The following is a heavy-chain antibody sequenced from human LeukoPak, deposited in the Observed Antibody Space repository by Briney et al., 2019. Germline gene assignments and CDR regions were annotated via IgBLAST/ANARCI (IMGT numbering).Heavy chain of an antibody. D-gene: IGHD1-26*01. CDR3: AKDYEPLVGVHRWGDWFDP. V-gene: IGHV3-23*01. Sequence: GRSLRLSCAASGFTFSTYAMTGVRQAPGKGLDWVSLISGTGGSTYYADSVKGRFTISRDNSKNTRYLQMNSLRAEDTAVYYCAKDYEPLVGVHRWGDWFDPWGQGTLVTVSS. CDR1: GFTFSTYA. J-gene: IGHJ5*02. CDR2: ISGTGGST.